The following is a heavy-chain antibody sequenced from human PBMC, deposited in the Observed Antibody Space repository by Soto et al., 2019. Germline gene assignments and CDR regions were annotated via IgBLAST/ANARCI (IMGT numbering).Heavy chain of an antibody. D-gene: IGHD7-27*01. Sequence: GGSLRLSCTASGFIFDYYAVVWVRQAPGRGLEWLAFIRGRAYGGTTEYAASVKGRFTISKDGSKTTAYLQLNSLETEDTAVYYCARSNWGSHDAFDIWGQGTMVTVSS. CDR3: ARSNWGSHDAFDI. CDR2: IRGRAYGGTT. J-gene: IGHJ3*02. V-gene: IGHV3-49*04. CDR1: GFIFDYYA.